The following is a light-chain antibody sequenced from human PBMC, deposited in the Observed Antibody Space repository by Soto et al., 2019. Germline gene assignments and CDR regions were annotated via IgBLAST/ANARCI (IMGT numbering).Light chain of an antibody. J-gene: IGKJ1*01. CDR2: AAS. CDR3: LQHFNFSWT. CDR1: RDIGND. V-gene: IGKV1-6*01. Sequence: AIQMTQSPSSLSASVGDRVTITCRASRDIGNDLGWYQQKPGKAPKHLIFAASNLQNGVPSRFSGGGSGTDFTLTISSLQADDFATYYCLQHFNFSWTFGQGTKVE.